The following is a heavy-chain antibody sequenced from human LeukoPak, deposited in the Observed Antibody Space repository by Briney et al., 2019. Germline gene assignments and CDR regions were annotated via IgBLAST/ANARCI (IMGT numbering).Heavy chain of an antibody. CDR1: GGSISSSSYY. V-gene: IGHV4-39*01. Sequence: PSETLSLTCTVSGGSISSSSYYWGWIRQPPGKGLEWIGEINHSGSTNYNPSLKSRVTISVDSSKNQFSLKLSSVTAADTAVYYCARHVGPQVISKAIEIAAAGTGGFDYWGQGTLVTVSS. J-gene: IGHJ4*02. D-gene: IGHD6-13*01. CDR2: INHSGST. CDR3: ARHVGPQVISKAIEIAAAGTGGFDY.